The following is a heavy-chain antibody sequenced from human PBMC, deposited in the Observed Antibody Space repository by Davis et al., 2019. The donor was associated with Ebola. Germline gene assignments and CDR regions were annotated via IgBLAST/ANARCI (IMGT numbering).Heavy chain of an antibody. Sequence: AASVQVSCKASAYTFTSYDINWVRQATGQGFEWMGWMNPNSGNTGYAQKFQGRVTMTMDTSTSTAYMKLSSLRAGDTAVYYCARASWATVGTRWFDPWGQGTLVTVSS. CDR3: ARASWATVGTRWFDP. J-gene: IGHJ5*02. V-gene: IGHV1-8*01. CDR2: MNPNSGNT. CDR1: AYTFTSYD. D-gene: IGHD6-13*01.